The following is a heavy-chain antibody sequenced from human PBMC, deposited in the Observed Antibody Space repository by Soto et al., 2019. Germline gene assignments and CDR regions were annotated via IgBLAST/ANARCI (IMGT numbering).Heavy chain of an antibody. CDR3: CMRREYFQH. J-gene: IGHJ1*01. D-gene: IGHD1-26*01. Sequence: EMQLVESGGGLVQPGGSLTLSCAASGFTFSNYWMTWVRQAPGKGLEWVANIKQDGSEKYFVDSVKGRFTISRDNAKNSLFLQMSNLRAEDTAVYYCCMRREYFQHWGQGSLVTVSS. CDR1: GFTFSNYW. V-gene: IGHV3-7*02. CDR2: IKQDGSEK.